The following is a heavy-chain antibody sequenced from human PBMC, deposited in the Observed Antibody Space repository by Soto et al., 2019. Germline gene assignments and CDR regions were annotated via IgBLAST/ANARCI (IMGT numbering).Heavy chain of an antibody. J-gene: IGHJ3*02. Sequence: GGSLRLSCAASGFTFSDYYMSWIRQAPGKGLEWVSYISSSSSYKNYADSGKGRFAISRDNAKNALYLQMNSLRAEDTAVYYCAREAGYCGGGSCYGDFAFDIWGQGTMVTVSS. CDR1: GFTFSDYY. CDR3: AREAGYCGGGSCYGDFAFDI. CDR2: ISSSSSYK. D-gene: IGHD2-15*01. V-gene: IGHV3-11*06.